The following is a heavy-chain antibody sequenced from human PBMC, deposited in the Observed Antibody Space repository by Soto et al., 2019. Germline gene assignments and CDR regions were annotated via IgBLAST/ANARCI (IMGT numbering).Heavy chain of an antibody. D-gene: IGHD5-12*01. Sequence: QVQLVESGGGVVQPGRSLRLSCAASGFTFSSYGMHWVRQAPGKGLEWVAGISHDGTNKYYSDSVKGRFTISTDDFKRTMYLQMNSLSNDDTAMYYCAKDTQDWLRSDFDYWGQGTLVTVSS. V-gene: IGHV3-30*18. CDR1: GFTFSSYG. CDR3: AKDTQDWLRSDFDY. CDR2: ISHDGTNK. J-gene: IGHJ4*02.